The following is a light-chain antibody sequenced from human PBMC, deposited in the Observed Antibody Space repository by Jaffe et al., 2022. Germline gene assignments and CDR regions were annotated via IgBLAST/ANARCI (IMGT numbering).Light chain of an antibody. V-gene: IGKV3-11*01. J-gene: IGKJ5*01. CDR1: QTVTGR. CDR2: DAS. CDR3: QHVSDWST. Sequence: EIVLTQSPATLSLSPGERATLSCRASQTVTGRLGWYQQKFGQSPRLLIFDASGRVAGIPARFSGSGSGTDFSLTISNLEPEDSAMYYCQHVSDWSTFGQGTRLDIK.